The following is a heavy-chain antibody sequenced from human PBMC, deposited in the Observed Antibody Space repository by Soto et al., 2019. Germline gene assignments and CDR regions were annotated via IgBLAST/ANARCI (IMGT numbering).Heavy chain of an antibody. V-gene: IGHV4-38-2*02. CDR3: AREKVGTTFFDN. D-gene: IGHD1-1*01. Sequence: TLSLTCNVSGFAISRGYYWSWVRQPPGKGLEWIGSIYPSVSSYHNPSLESRLTLSIDTSKNQFTLKLASVTAADTALHYCAREKVGTTFFDNWGQGTQVTVSS. J-gene: IGHJ4*02. CDR1: GFAISRGYY. CDR2: IYPSVSS.